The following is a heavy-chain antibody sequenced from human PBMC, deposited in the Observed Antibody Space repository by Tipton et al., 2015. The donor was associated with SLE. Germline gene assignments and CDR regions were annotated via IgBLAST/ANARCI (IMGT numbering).Heavy chain of an antibody. D-gene: IGHD6-13*01. Sequence: TLSLTCNVSGGSSSRTSYHWGWIRQPPGKGLEWIGNIYHRGSTHYNPSLKSRVTILVDTSKTRFFLILTSVTAADTAVYYCARQRAAIAPGVQASFDIWGQGTMVTVSS. CDR3: ARQRAAIAPGVQASFDI. CDR2: IYHRGST. J-gene: IGHJ3*02. CDR1: GGSSSRTSYH. V-gene: IGHV4-39*07.